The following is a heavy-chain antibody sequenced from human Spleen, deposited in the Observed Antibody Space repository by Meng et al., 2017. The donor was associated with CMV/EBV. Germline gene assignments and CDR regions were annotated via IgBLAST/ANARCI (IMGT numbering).Heavy chain of an antibody. V-gene: IGHV3-7*01. J-gene: IGHJ4*02. CDR3: ARGGIFWSGYWTSGGFDF. D-gene: IGHD3-3*01. Sequence: LSGVREAPGEGPEGVGNINQDGGQKYYVDSVTGRFTISRDNGKNSLFLQMNSLRAEDTAVYYCARGGIFWSGYWTSGGFDFWGQGTWSPSPQ. CDR2: INQDGGQK.